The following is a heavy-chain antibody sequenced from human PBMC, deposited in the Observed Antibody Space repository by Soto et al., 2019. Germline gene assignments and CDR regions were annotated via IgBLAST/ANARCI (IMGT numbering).Heavy chain of an antibody. V-gene: IGHV4-34*01. J-gene: IGHJ3*02. D-gene: IGHD3-10*01. Sequence: SETLSLTCAVYGGSFSGYYWSWIRQPPGKGLEWIGEINHSGSTNYNPSLKSRVTISVATSKNQFSLKLSSVTAADTAVYYCASLGLHYYGSGSHDAFDIWGQGTMVTVSS. CDR3: ASLGLHYYGSGSHDAFDI. CDR2: INHSGST. CDR1: GGSFSGYY.